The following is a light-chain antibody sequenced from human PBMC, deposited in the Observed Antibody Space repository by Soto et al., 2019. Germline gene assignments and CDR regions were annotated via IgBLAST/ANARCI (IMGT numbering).Light chain of an antibody. Sequence: QSVQTQPRSVSGSPGQSVTISCTGTSSDVGAYNYVSWYQQHPAKAPNLMIYDVSKRPSGVPDRFSGSKSGNTASLTISGLQAEDEGDYYCCSYTNSAYVFGTGTKVTVL. CDR2: DVS. J-gene: IGLJ1*01. V-gene: IGLV2-11*01. CDR3: CSYTNSAYV. CDR1: SSDVGAYNY.